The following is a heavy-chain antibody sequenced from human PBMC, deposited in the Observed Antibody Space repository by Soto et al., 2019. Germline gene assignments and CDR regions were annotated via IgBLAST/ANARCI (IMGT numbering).Heavy chain of an antibody. D-gene: IGHD3-10*01. Sequence: GGSLRLSCAASGFTFSSYGMHWVRQAPGKGLEWVAVISYDGSNKYYADSVKGRFTISRDNSKNTLYLQMNSLRAEDTAVYYCATDRYYAFDPWGQGTLVTVSS. CDR3: ATDRYYAFDP. CDR2: ISYDGSNK. V-gene: IGHV3-30*03. J-gene: IGHJ5*02. CDR1: GFTFSSYG.